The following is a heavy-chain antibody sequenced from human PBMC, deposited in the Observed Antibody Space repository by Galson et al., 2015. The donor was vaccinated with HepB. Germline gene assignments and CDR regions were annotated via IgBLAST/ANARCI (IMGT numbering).Heavy chain of an antibody. CDR3: ARDSAPYYDSSGSYDY. J-gene: IGHJ4*02. Sequence: SLRLSCAASGFTFSSYSMNWVRQAPGKGLEWVSYISSSSSTIYYADSVKGRFTISRDNAKNSLYLQMNSLRAEDTAVYYCARDSAPYYDSSGSYDYWGQGTLVTVSS. CDR1: GFTFSSYS. V-gene: IGHV3-48*04. D-gene: IGHD3-22*01. CDR2: ISSSSSTI.